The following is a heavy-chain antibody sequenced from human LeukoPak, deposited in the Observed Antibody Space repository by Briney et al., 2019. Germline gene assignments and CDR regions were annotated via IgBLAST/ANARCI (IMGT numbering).Heavy chain of an antibody. J-gene: IGHJ5*02. D-gene: IGHD2-2*01. V-gene: IGHV1-24*01. CDR3: ATLGLGVVPAVSHTERNTNWFDP. CDR1: GYTLTELS. CDR2: FDPEDGET. Sequence: ASVKVSCKVSGYTLTELSMHWVRQAPGKGLEWMGGFDPEDGETIYAQKFQGRVTMTEDTSTDTAYMELSSLRSEDTAVYYCATLGLGVVPAVSHTERNTNWFDPWGQGTLVTVAS.